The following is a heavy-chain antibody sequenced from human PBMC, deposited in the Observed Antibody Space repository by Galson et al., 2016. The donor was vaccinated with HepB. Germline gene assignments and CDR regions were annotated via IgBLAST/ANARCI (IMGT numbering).Heavy chain of an antibody. CDR2: GHYSGST. Sequence: ETLSLTCSVSGDSISGTSYYWNWIRQPPGKGPEWIGSGHYSGSTYYRPSLKSRVTISVDTSKNQFSLKLSSVTAADPAVYYCARRHSDYSSDSKKYHGPYYFDYWGQGTLVSVSS. J-gene: IGHJ4*02. CDR3: ARRHSDYSSDSKKYHGPYYFDY. V-gene: IGHV4-39*01. D-gene: IGHD3-22*01. CDR1: GDSISGTSYY.